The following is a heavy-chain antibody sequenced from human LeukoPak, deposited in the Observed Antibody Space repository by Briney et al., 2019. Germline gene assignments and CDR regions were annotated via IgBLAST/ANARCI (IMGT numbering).Heavy chain of an antibody. CDR1: GGSISSYY. Sequence: SETLSLTCTVSGGSISSYYWSWIRQPAGRGLEWIGRIYTSGSTNYNPSLKSRVTMSVDTSKNQFSLKLSSVTAADTAVYYCARDRLVVTPSDAFDIWGQGTMVTVSS. J-gene: IGHJ3*02. D-gene: IGHD4-23*01. V-gene: IGHV4-4*07. CDR2: IYTSGST. CDR3: ARDRLVVTPSDAFDI.